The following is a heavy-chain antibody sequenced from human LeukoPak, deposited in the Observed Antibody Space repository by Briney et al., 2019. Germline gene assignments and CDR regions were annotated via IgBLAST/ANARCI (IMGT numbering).Heavy chain of an antibody. CDR1: GFTFSYFG. CDR3: ARDGSGYNFDY. Sequence: GGSLRLSCAASGFTFSYFGMHWVRQAPGKGLERVSFIYYDGSNENYADSVKGRFTISRDYSKNTLYLQMNSLRAEDTAVYYCARDGSGYNFDYWGQGTLVTVSS. CDR2: IYYDGSNE. J-gene: IGHJ4*02. D-gene: IGHD5-24*01. V-gene: IGHV3-33*01.